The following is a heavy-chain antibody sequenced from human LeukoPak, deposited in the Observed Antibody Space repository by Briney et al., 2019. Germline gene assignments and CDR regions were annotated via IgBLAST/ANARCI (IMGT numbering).Heavy chain of an antibody. CDR2: IYSGGGT. CDR1: GFSFSNYG. CDR3: VRRAGGYSHPYDY. Sequence: GGSLRLSCAASGFSFSNYGMSWVRQAPGKGLEWVSLIYSGGGTYYADSVRGRFTISRDDSKNTLYLQMNSLRAEDTAVYYCVRRAGGYSHPYDYWGQGTLVTVSS. V-gene: IGHV3-53*01. D-gene: IGHD4-23*01. J-gene: IGHJ4*02.